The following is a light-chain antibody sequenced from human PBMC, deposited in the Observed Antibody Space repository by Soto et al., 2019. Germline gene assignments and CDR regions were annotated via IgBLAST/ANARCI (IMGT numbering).Light chain of an antibody. CDR1: SSDVGTFDY. Sequence: QSALTQPASVSGSPGQSITFSCTGTSSDVGTFDYVSWYQHHPGKAPKLMIYEVSNRPSGVSNRFSGSKSVNTASLTISWRQADDEADYYCSSESTGSTLYVFGTGTKVTVL. J-gene: IGLJ1*01. CDR3: SSESTGSTLYV. V-gene: IGLV2-14*01. CDR2: EVS.